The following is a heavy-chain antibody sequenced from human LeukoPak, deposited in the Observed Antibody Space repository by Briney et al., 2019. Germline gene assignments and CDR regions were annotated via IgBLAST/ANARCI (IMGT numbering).Heavy chain of an antibody. Sequence: PGGSLSLSCAASGFSFRSYWMHWVRPAPGQGLVWVLRMDPDGRTIAYTHSVRGRFTISRDNAKDTLYLQMSNLRDDDTAIYYCIGDLCGRDDQWGRGALGTVSP. V-gene: IGHV3-74*01. D-gene: IGHD1-1*01. CDR1: GFSFRSYW. CDR3: IGDLCGRDDQ. J-gene: IGHJ5*02. CDR2: MDPDGRTI.